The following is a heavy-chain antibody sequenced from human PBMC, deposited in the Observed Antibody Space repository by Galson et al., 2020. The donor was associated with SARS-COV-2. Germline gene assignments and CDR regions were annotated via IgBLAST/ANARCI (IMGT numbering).Heavy chain of an antibody. D-gene: IGHD3-22*01. CDR1: GGSIRSYY. J-gene: IGHJ3*02. CDR3: AREEYYYETTGAPSIAFDI. V-gene: IGHV4-59*01. Sequence: SETLSLTCTVSGGSIRSYYWSWIRQSPGKGLEWIGYIYYTGTTKYNPSFESRLTISVDTSKDQFSLKLKSVTAADTAVYYCAREEYYYETTGAPSIAFDIWGQGTMVTVSS. CDR2: IYYTGTT.